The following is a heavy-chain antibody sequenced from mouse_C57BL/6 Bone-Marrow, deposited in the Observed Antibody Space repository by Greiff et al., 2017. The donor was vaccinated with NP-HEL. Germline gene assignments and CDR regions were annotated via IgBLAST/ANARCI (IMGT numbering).Heavy chain of an antibody. CDR3: ASHYYGSSGAY. J-gene: IGHJ3*01. CDR2: INPSSGYT. Sequence: QVQLKQSGAELAKPGASVKLSCKASGYTFTSYWMHWVKQRPGQGLEWIGYINPSSGYTKYNQKFKDKATLTADKSSSTAYMQLSSLTYEDSAVYCCASHYYGSSGAYWGQGTLVTVSA. V-gene: IGHV1-7*01. CDR1: GYTFTSYW. D-gene: IGHD1-1*01.